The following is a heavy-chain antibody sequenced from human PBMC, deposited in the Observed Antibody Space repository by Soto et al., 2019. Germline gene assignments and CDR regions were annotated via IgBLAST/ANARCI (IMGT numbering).Heavy chain of an antibody. CDR3: ARDRLPAMVRGVTLKGWFDP. CDR2: INHTGNT. Sequence: SETLSLTCTVSGGSISNSNYYWGWIRQPPGKGLEWIGKINHTGNTNYNPSLKSRVTISVDTSKNQFSLKLSSVTAVDTAVYYCARDRLPAMVRGVTLKGWFDPWGQGTLVTVSS. D-gene: IGHD3-10*01. V-gene: IGHV4-39*02. CDR1: GGSISNSNYY. J-gene: IGHJ5*02.